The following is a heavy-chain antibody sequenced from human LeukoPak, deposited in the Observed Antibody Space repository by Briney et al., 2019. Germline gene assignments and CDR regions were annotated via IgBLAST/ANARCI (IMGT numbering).Heavy chain of an antibody. CDR1: GGSISSYY. D-gene: IGHD3-10*01. CDR3: ARGKYYYGSGNYYIYYYMDV. J-gene: IGHJ6*03. CDR2: TYYSGST. V-gene: IGHV4-59*01. Sequence: PSETLSLTCSVSGGSISSYYWSWLRQPPGKGLEWIGYTYYSGSTNYNPSLKSRVTISADTSKNQFSLKLNSVTAADTAVYYCARGKYYYGSGNYYIYYYMDVWGKGTTVTVSS.